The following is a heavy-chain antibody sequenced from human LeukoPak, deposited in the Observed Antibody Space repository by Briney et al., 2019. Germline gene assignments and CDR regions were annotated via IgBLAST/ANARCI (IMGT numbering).Heavy chain of an antibody. Sequence: ASVKVSCKASGYTFTNYDINWVRQAAGQGLEWMGWMNPNSGDIDYVQKFQGRVTMTRDTSISTAYMELSSLTYEDTAVYYCTRSGFGAGVHFDFWGQGTPVTVSS. J-gene: IGHJ4*02. CDR2: MNPNSGDI. D-gene: IGHD3-3*01. CDR1: GYTFTNYD. V-gene: IGHV1-8*01. CDR3: TRSGFGAGVHFDF.